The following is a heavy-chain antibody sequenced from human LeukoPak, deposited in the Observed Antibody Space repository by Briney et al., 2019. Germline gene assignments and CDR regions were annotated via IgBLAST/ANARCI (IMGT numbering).Heavy chain of an antibody. D-gene: IGHD4-23*01. CDR1: GGSISSYY. Sequence: SETLSLTCTVTGGSISSYYWSWIRQPPGKGLEWIGYIYYSGSTNYNLSLKSRVTISVDTSKNQFSLKLSSVTAADTAVYYCARSSTVGTIFDYWGQGTLVTVSS. V-gene: IGHV4-59*12. CDR3: ARSSTVGTIFDY. J-gene: IGHJ4*02. CDR2: IYYSGST.